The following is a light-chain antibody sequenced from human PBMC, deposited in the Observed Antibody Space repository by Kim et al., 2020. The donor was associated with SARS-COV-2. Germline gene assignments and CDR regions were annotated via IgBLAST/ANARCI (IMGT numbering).Light chain of an antibody. CDR2: DTD. J-gene: IGLJ3*02. V-gene: IGLV6-57*03. Sequence: GNTVTISCTRSNGDIANNYVQWYQLRPGSVPTLMISDTDRRPSGVPGRFSGSIDSSSNTASLTISGLTTGDEADYHCQSYENNNQVFGGGTQLTVL. CDR1: NGDIANNY. CDR3: QSYENNNQV.